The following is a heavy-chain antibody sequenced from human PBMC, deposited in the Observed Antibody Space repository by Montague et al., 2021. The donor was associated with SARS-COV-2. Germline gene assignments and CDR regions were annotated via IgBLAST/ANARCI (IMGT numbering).Heavy chain of an antibody. V-gene: IGHV3-30*18. Sequence: SLRLSCAASGFTFSSYGMHWVRQAPGKGLERVAVISYDGSNKYYADSVTGRFTISRDNSKNTLYLQMNSLRAEDTAVYYCAKDQCDGGSCCYYYGMDVWGQGTTVTVSS. J-gene: IGHJ6*02. CDR3: AKDQCDGGSCCYYYGMDV. CDR2: ISYDGSNK. CDR1: GFTFSSYG. D-gene: IGHD2-15*01.